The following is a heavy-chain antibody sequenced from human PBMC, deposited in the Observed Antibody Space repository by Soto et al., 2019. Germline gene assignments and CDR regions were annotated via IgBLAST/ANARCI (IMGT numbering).Heavy chain of an antibody. CDR1: GYIFANSW. CDR3: ARPHTVRGVIGGMDV. J-gene: IGHJ6*02. Sequence: EVQLVQSGAEVKKPGESLKISCKGSGYIFANSWIAWVRQMPGKGLEWMGIIYPVDSETRYSPSFQGQVTISADKSISTAYLEWNSLKASDTAIYYCARPHTVRGVIGGMDVWGQGTTVTVSS. D-gene: IGHD3-10*01. V-gene: IGHV5-51*01. CDR2: IYPVDSET.